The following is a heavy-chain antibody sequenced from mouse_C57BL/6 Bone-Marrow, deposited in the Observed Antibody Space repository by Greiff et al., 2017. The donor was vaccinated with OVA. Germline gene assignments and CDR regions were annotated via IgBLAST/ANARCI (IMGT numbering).Heavy chain of an antibody. CDR1: GYAFSSSW. CDR3: ARSYGNCSLAY. CDR2: IYPGDGDT. Sequence: QVQLKQSGPELVKPGASVKISCKASGYAFSSSWMNWVKQRPGKGLEWIGRIYPGDGDTNYNGKFKGKATLTADKSSSTAYMQLSSLTSEDSAVYFCARSYGNCSLAYWGQGTLVTVSA. D-gene: IGHD2-1*01. J-gene: IGHJ3*01. V-gene: IGHV1-82*01.